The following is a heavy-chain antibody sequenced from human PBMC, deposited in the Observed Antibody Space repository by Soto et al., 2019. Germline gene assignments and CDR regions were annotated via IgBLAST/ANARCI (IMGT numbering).Heavy chain of an antibody. Sequence: TSETLSLTCTVSGGSISSSSYYWGWIRQPPGKGLEWIGSIYYSGSTYYNPSLKSRVTISVDTSKNQFSLKLSSVTAADTAVYYCARRARTMISGGSCSDCGVDYWGQGTLVTVS. J-gene: IGHJ4*02. V-gene: IGHV4-39*01. D-gene: IGHD2-15*01. CDR3: ARRARTMISGGSCSDCGVDY. CDR1: GGSISSSSYY. CDR2: IYYSGST.